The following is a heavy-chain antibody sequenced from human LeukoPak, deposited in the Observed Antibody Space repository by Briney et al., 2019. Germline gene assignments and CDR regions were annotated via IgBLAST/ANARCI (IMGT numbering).Heavy chain of an antibody. CDR3: ARGGVVSSNYYYYYMDV. CDR1: GFTFSSYE. D-gene: IGHD2-15*01. J-gene: IGHJ6*03. Sequence: GGSLRLSCAGSGFTFSSYEMNWVRQAPGKGVEWVSYISSSGRTIYYAGSVKGRFTISRDNAKNSLYLQMNSLRAEDTAVYYCARGGVVSSNYYYYYMDVWGKGTTVTVSS. V-gene: IGHV3-48*03. CDR2: ISSSGRTI.